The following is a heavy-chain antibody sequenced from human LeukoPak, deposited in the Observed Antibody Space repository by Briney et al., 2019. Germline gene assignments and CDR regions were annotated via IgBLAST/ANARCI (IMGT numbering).Heavy chain of an antibody. D-gene: IGHD3-22*01. Sequence: SETLSLTCAVSGYSISSGYYWGWIRQPPGKGLEWIGSIYHSGSTYYNPSLKSRVTTSVDTSKNQFSLKLSSVTAADTAVYYCARHLYDSSGYYPHYFDYWGQGTLVTVSS. CDR1: GYSISSGYY. CDR3: ARHLYDSSGYYPHYFDY. J-gene: IGHJ4*02. CDR2: IYHSGST. V-gene: IGHV4-38-2*01.